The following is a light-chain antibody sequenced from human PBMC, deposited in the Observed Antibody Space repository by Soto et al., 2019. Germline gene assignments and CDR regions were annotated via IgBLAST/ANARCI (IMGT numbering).Light chain of an antibody. J-gene: IGKJ1*01. CDR3: QQYGSSPRT. Sequence: ESVLTQSPGTLSLSPGERATLSCRASQSVSNNYLAWYQQKPGQAPRLLIYGASGRATGIPDRFSGSGSGTDFTLTISRLEPEDFAVYYCQQYGSSPRTFGQGTKVEIK. V-gene: IGKV3-20*01. CDR2: GAS. CDR1: QSVSNNY.